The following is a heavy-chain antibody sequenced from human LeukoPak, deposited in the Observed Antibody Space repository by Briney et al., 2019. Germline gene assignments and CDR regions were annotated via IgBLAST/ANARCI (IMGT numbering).Heavy chain of an antibody. Sequence: ASVKVSCKASGYTFTSYYMHWVRQAPGQGLERMGIINPSGGSTSYAQKFQGRVTMTRDTSTSTVYMELSSLRSEDTAVYYCARDGYDILTGYYHAFDIWGQGTMVTVSS. CDR1: GYTFTSYY. CDR3: ARDGYDILTGYYHAFDI. D-gene: IGHD3-9*01. J-gene: IGHJ3*02. CDR2: INPSGGST. V-gene: IGHV1-46*01.